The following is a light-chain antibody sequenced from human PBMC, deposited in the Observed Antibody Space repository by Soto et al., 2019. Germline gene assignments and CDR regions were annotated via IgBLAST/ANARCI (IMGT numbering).Light chain of an antibody. V-gene: IGKV1-5*03. CDR1: QSISIW. CDR2: KTS. J-gene: IGKJ1*01. Sequence: DIHMTQSPSTLSASVGDRVTITCRASQSISIWLAWYQQKPGKAPNLLIYKTSSFETGVPSRFSGSGSGTEFTLTISSLQPDDFATSYCQHWNDYSWTFGQGTKVEVK. CDR3: QHWNDYSWT.